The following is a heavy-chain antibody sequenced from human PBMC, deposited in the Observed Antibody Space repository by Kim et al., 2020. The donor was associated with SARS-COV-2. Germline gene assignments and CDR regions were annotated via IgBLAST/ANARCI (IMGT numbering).Heavy chain of an antibody. Sequence: SETLSLTCTVSGGPINSDHYWSWIRQPPGKGLEWIGHIYYSGGTFYSPSLKSRLSMSLDTSKHQFSLKLTSLTAADTAVYYCARVEGGVYAPFFDHWGQGSLVTVSS. J-gene: IGHJ4*02. D-gene: IGHD4-17*01. V-gene: IGHV4-30-4*01. CDR1: GGPINSDHY. CDR3: ARVEGGVYAPFFDH. CDR2: IYYSGGT.